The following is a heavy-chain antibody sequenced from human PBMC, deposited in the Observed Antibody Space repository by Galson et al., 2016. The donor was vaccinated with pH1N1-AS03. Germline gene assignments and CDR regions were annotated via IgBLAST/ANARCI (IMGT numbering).Heavy chain of an antibody. CDR1: GFKFSDSS. V-gene: IGHV3-15*01. CDR3: TTKPVSAMDV. J-gene: IGHJ6*02. Sequence: SLRLSCAASGFKFSDSSLHWVRQAPGKGLEWVGRIKGKTDGGTVDYAAPVKGRFTISRDDSETTLYLQMNSLKTEDTGVYYCTTKPVSAMDVWGQGTTVTVSS. D-gene: IGHD1-14*01. CDR2: IKGKTDGGTV.